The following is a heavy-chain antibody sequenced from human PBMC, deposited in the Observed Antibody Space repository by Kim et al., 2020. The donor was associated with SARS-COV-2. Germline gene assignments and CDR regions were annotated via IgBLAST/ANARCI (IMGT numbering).Heavy chain of an antibody. CDR3: ARRRGGVATIQVLHYYGMDV. CDR1: GGTFSSYA. V-gene: IGHV1-69*13. CDR2: IIPIFGTA. Sequence: SVKVSCKASGGTFSSYAISWVRQAPGQGLEWMGGIIPIFGTANYAQKFQGRVTITADESTSTAYMELSSLRSEDTAVYYCARRRGGVATIQVLHYYGMDVWGQGTTVTVSS. D-gene: IGHD5-12*01. J-gene: IGHJ6*02.